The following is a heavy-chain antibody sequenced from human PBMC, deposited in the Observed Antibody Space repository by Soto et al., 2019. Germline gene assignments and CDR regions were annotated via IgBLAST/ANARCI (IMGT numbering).Heavy chain of an antibody. CDR1: GFTFSNYA. CDR2: TSYDGSNK. Sequence: PGGSLRLSCVASGFTFSNYAMHWVRQAPGKGLEWVAVTSYDGSNKYYADSVKGRFTISRDNSKNTLYLQMNSLRGEDTAVYYCARAPYRWGHYGMDVWGQGTTVTVSS. D-gene: IGHD1-26*01. V-gene: IGHV3-30-3*01. J-gene: IGHJ6*02. CDR3: ARAPYRWGHYGMDV.